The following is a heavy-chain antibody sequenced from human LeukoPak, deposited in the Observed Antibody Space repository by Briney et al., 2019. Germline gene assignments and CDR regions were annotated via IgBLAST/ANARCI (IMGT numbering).Heavy chain of an antibody. V-gene: IGHV1-18*04. Sequence: ASVKVSCKASGYTFTGYYMHWVRQAPGQGLEWMGWISAYNGNTNYAQKLQGRVTMTTDTSASTAYMELRSLRSDDTAVYYCARDTEDGVPAAIYWGQGTLVTVSS. D-gene: IGHD2-2*02. J-gene: IGHJ4*02. CDR1: GYTFTGYY. CDR3: ARDTEDGVPAAIY. CDR2: ISAYNGNT.